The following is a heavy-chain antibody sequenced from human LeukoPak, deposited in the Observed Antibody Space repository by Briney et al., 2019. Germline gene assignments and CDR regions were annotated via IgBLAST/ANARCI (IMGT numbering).Heavy chain of an antibody. V-gene: IGHV4-59*08. CDR3: ARHTEQQLRDDYFDY. J-gene: IGHJ4*02. CDR2: IYYSGST. CDR1: GGSTSSYY. Sequence: SETLSLTCTDPGGSTSSYYWSWIRQPPGKGLEWIGYIYYSGSTNYNPSLKSRVTISVDTSKNQFALKLSSVAAADTAGYYCARHTEQQLRDDYFDYWGQGTLVTVSS. D-gene: IGHD6-13*01.